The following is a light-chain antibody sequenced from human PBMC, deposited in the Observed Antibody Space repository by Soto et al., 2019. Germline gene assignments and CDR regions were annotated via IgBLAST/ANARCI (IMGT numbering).Light chain of an antibody. CDR1: TGGVTSGHW. Sequence: QAVVTQEPSMTVSPGGTVTLTCGSSTGGVTSGHWPYWFQQKAGQAPRSLIYDATNKHSWTPARFSGSLLGGKAALTLSGAQPEDEAEYYCSLSSGGTVVFGGGTQLTVL. J-gene: IGLJ2*01. V-gene: IGLV7-46*01. CDR3: SLSSGGTVV. CDR2: DAT.